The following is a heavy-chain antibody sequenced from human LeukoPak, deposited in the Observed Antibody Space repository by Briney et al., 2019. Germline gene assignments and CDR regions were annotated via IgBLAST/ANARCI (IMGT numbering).Heavy chain of an antibody. CDR2: IYSGGST. V-gene: IGHV3-66*01. J-gene: IGHJ1*01. Sequence: GGSLRLSCAASGFTVSSNYMSWVRQAPGKGLEWVSVIYSGGSTYYADSVKGRFTISRDNSKNTLYLQMNSLRAEDTAVYYCATTYSSGYYYGYFQHWGQGTLVTVSS. CDR1: GFTVSSNY. D-gene: IGHD3-22*01. CDR3: ATTYSSGYYYGYFQH.